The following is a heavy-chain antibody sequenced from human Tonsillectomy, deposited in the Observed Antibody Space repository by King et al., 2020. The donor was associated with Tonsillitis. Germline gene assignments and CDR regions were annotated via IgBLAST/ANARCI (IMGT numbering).Heavy chain of an antibody. V-gene: IGHV4-39*01. CDR3: AGGTFIAAADSFDY. Sequence: LQLQESGPGLVKPSETLSLTCTVSGGSVSSSYYCWGWIRQPPGKGLEGITTIYYSGSTYYNPSLKSRVTISVDTSKNQFSLKLSSVTAAETALYFCAGGTFIAAADSFDYWGQGTLVTVSS. CDR2: IYYSGST. CDR1: GGSVSSSYYC. J-gene: IGHJ4*02. D-gene: IGHD6-13*01.